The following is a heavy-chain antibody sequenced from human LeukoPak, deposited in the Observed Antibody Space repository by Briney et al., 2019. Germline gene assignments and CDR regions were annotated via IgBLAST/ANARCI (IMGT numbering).Heavy chain of an antibody. V-gene: IGHV3-7*04. CDR3: ARGDDVSGDY. CDR2: IHRDGNEK. CDR1: GFTFSSYW. Sequence: GGSLRLCCAASGFTFSSYWMSWVRQAPGKWLEWVANIHRDGNEKYYVDSVKGRFTISRDNAKNSLYLQMNSLKVEDTAVYSCARGDDVSGDYWGQGTLVTVSS. J-gene: IGHJ4*02.